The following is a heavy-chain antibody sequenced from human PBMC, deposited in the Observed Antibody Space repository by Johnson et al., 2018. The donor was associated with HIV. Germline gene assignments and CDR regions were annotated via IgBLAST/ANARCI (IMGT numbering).Heavy chain of an antibody. CDR2: MNWNGGST. CDR1: GFTFDDYG. V-gene: IGHV3-20*04. J-gene: IGHJ3*02. CDR3: ARGFSWSSSSWKGAFDI. Sequence: EVHLVESGGGVVRPGGSLRLSCEASGFTFDDYGLSWVRQAPGKGLEWVSGMNWNGGSTGYADSVKGRFTISRDNAKNSLYLQMNSLRAEDTALYYCARGFSWSSSSWKGAFDIWGQGTMVTVSS. D-gene: IGHD6-13*01.